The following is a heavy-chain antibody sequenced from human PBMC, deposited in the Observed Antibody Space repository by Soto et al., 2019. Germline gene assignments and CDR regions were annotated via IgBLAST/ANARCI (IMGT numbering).Heavy chain of an antibody. D-gene: IGHD2-15*01. V-gene: IGHV3-23*01. Sequence: EVQLLESGGGLVQPGGSLRLSCAASGFTFSTYAMTWVRQAPGKGPEWVSRIGDSEGETTHYADSVKGRFTISRDNAKDPLYLQMNRLRVEDTAIYYCAKGYCGGGRCYDLDNWFDSWGQGTRVTVSS. J-gene: IGHJ5*01. CDR1: GFTFSTYA. CDR2: IGDSEGETT. CDR3: AKGYCGGGRCYDLDNWFDS.